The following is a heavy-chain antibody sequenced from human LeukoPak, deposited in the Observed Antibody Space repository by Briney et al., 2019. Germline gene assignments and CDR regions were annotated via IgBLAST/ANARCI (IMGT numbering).Heavy chain of an antibody. CDR2: ISGSGGST. Sequence: PGGSLRLSCAASGFTFSNYAMSWVRQAPGKGLEWVSAISGSGGSTYYPDSVKGRFTISRDNSKNTLYLQMNSLRAEDTAVYYCAKETYYDSSGAPLLDYWGQGTLVTVSS. CDR3: AKETYYDSSGAPLLDY. J-gene: IGHJ4*02. CDR1: GFTFSNYA. V-gene: IGHV3-23*01. D-gene: IGHD3-22*01.